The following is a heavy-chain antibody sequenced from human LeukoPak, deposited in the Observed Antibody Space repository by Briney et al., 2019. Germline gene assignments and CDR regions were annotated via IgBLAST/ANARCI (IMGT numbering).Heavy chain of an antibody. V-gene: IGHV1-18*04. J-gene: IGHJ4*02. CDR3: VRYFDWPRPFDY. CDR1: GYTFTIYG. Sequence: GASVKVSCKASGYTFTIYGIGWVRQAPGQGLEWMGWISAYNGNASYAQNLQGRVTMTTDTSTSTAYMELRSLRSDDTAVYYCVRYFDWPRPFDYWGQGTLVTVSS. CDR2: ISAYNGNA. D-gene: IGHD3-9*01.